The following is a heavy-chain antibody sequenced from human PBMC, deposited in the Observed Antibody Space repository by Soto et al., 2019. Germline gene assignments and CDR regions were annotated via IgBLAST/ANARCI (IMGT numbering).Heavy chain of an antibody. Sequence: QVQLMQSGAEVKKPGASVKVSCKASGYTFTSYDINWVRQATGQGLEWMGWMNPNSGNTGYAQKFQGRVTMTRNTSISTAYMELSSLRSEDTAVYYCARGQYSSGWYYFDYWGQGTLVTVSS. J-gene: IGHJ4*02. CDR1: GYTFTSYD. V-gene: IGHV1-8*01. CDR2: MNPNSGNT. CDR3: ARGQYSSGWYYFDY. D-gene: IGHD6-19*01.